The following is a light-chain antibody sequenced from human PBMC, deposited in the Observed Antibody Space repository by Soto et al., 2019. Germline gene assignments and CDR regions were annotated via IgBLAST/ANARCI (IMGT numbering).Light chain of an antibody. Sequence: SYELTQPPSVSVSPGQTASITCSGDKLGDKFACWYQQKPCQSPVLVIYEDYKRPSGIPERFSGSNSGNTATLTISDTQAMDEADYYCQAWDINTAVFGTGTKLTVL. CDR1: KLGDKF. CDR2: EDY. V-gene: IGLV3-1*01. CDR3: QAWDINTAV. J-gene: IGLJ1*01.